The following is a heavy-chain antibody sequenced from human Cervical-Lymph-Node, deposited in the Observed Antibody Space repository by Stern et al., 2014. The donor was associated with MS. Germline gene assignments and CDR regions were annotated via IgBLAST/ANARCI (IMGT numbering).Heavy chain of an antibody. D-gene: IGHD3-10*01. V-gene: IGHV1-3*01. CDR2: VSAASGFT. CDR3: ARSGSRLIPTLHH. Sequence: QVQLGQSGAEMKKPGASVNISCKADGHPLSNSSMHWVRQAPGQRLEWMGWVSAASGFTKYSQKFQDRVTITRDTSASTAYMELTGLRTEDTAVYYCARSGSRLIPTLHHWGRGTLVTVSS. CDR1: GHPLSNSS. J-gene: IGHJ5*02.